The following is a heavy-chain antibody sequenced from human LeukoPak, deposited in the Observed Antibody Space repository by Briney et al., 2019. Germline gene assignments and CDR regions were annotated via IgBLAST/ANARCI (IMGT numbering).Heavy chain of an antibody. Sequence: GGSLRLSCAASGFTFSSYAMSWVRQAPGKGLEWVSSISSSSSYIYYADSVKGRFTTSRDNAKNSMYLQMNSLRAEDTAVYYCARVHWFDPWGQGTLSPSPQ. V-gene: IGHV3-21*01. CDR1: GFTFSSYA. J-gene: IGHJ5*02. CDR2: ISSSSSYI. CDR3: ARVHWFDP.